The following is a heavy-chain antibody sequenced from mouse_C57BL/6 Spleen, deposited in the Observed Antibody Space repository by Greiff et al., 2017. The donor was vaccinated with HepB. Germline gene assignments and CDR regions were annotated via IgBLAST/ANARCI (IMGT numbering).Heavy chain of an antibody. D-gene: IGHD1-1*01. Sequence: VQLQQPGAELVMPGASVKLSCKASGYTFTSYWMHWVKQRPGQGLAWIGEIDPSDSYTNYNQKFKGKSTLTVDKSSSTAYMQLSSLTSEDSAVYYCAIKTTLEHFDYWGQGTTLTVSS. CDR1: GYTFTSYW. CDR2: IDPSDSYT. J-gene: IGHJ2*01. V-gene: IGHV1-69*01. CDR3: AIKTTLEHFDY.